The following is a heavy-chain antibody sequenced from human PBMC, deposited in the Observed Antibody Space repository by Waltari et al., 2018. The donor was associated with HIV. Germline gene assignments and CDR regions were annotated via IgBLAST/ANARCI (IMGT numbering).Heavy chain of an antibody. D-gene: IGHD4-17*01. Sequence: EVQLGESGGALLHLGRSLGFSCATSGFSFGDSVLSWFRQAPGKGREWVGFIRSKAYGGTTQYAASVKGRFTISRDDSKSIAYLQMNSLKTEDTALYYCTRGTFTVTYYFDYWGRGTLVTVSS. CDR1: GFSFGDSV. CDR2: IRSKAYGGTT. CDR3: TRGTFTVTYYFDY. V-gene: IGHV3-49*03. J-gene: IGHJ4*02.